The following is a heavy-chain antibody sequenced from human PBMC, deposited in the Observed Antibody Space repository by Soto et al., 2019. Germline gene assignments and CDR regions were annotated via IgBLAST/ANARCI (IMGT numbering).Heavy chain of an antibody. D-gene: IGHD1-1*01. CDR2: ISGSGGGT. CDR3: AKFGMATTKRSPPYYIDY. J-gene: IGHJ4*02. Sequence: GGSLRLSCAASGFTFSSYAMSWVRQAPGKGLEWVSSISGSGGGTYYADSVKGRFTFSRGNSKNTLYLQMNSLRAEDTAVYYCAKFGMATTKRSPPYYIDYWGQGALVTVSS. CDR1: GFTFSSYA. V-gene: IGHV3-23*01.